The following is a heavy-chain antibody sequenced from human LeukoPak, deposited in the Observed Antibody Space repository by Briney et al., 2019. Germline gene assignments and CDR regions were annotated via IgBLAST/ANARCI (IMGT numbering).Heavy chain of an antibody. Sequence: GEPLKISFKGSGYSFTSYCIDWVRPMPGKGLEWMGIIYPGDSDTRHSPSFQGQVTISADKSITTAYLQWSSLKASDTAMYYCARAIDISVVYGAYFDYWGQGTLVTVSS. D-gene: IGHD4/OR15-4a*01. CDR1: GYSFTSYC. CDR3: ARAIDISVVYGAYFDY. V-gene: IGHV5-51*01. CDR2: IYPGDSDT. J-gene: IGHJ4*01.